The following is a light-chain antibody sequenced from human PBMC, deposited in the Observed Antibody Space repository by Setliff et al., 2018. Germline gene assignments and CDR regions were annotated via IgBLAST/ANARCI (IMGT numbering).Light chain of an antibody. Sequence: GDRVTITCRASQDISSYLAWYQQKPGKAPKLLIYVASTLQSGVPSRFSGSGSGTEFTLTISSLQPEDFATYYCQQLNSYPALTFGGGTKVDIK. CDR1: QDISSY. CDR2: VAS. V-gene: IGKV1-9*01. J-gene: IGKJ4*01. CDR3: QQLNSYPALT.